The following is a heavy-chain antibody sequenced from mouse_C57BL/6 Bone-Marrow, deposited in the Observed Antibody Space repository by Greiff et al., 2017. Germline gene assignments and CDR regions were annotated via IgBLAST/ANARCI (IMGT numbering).Heavy chain of an antibody. V-gene: IGHV1-81*01. CDR3: ARENPLLRGDYSDY. CDR2: IYPRSGNT. CDR1: GYTFTSYG. D-gene: IGHD1-2*01. Sequence: VKLQESGAELARPGASVKLSCEASGYTFTSYGISWVKQRTGQGLEWIGEIYPRSGNTYYTEKFKGKATLSADKSSSTAYMELRSLTSEDCAVYFGARENPLLRGDYSDYWGQGITLTVAS. J-gene: IGHJ2*01.